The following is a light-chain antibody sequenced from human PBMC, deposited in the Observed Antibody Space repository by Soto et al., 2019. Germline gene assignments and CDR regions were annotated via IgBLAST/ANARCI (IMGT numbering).Light chain of an antibody. J-gene: IGKJ3*01. Sequence: DIQMTQSPSTLSASVGDRVTITCRASQSISSWLAWYQQKPGKAPKLLIYKASSLESGVPSRFSGSGSGTEFTLTISSLQPDDFATYYCQQYNSYSGTFGPGTKVDI. V-gene: IGKV1-5*03. CDR1: QSISSW. CDR2: KAS. CDR3: QQYNSYSGT.